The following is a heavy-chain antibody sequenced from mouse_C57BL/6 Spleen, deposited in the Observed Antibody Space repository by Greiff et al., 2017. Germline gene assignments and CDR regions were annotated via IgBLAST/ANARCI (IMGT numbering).Heavy chain of an antibody. D-gene: IGHD1-1*01. CDR1: GYTFTDYY. CDR2: IFPGSGST. Sequence: QVQLKQSGPELVKPGASVKISCKASGYTFTDYYINWVKQRPGQGLEWIGWIFPGSGSTYYNEKFKGKATLTVDKSASTAYMFLSSLTSEDSAVYFWARRAHYEGAWFAYWGQGTLVTVSA. V-gene: IGHV1-75*01. CDR3: ARRAHYEGAWFAY. J-gene: IGHJ3*01.